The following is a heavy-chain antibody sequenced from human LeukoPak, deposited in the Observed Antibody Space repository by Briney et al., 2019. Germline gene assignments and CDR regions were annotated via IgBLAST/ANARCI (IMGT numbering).Heavy chain of an antibody. Sequence: PGGSLRLSCAASGFTFSSYAMSWVRQAPGKGLEWVSAISGSGGSTYYADSVKGRFTISRDNSKNTLFLQMNSLRAEDTAVYYCAKSPAYVPHYYYYYMDVWGKGTTVTISS. CDR1: GFTFSSYA. D-gene: IGHD2-2*01. CDR3: AKSPAYVPHYYYYYMDV. CDR2: ISGSGGST. J-gene: IGHJ6*03. V-gene: IGHV3-23*01.